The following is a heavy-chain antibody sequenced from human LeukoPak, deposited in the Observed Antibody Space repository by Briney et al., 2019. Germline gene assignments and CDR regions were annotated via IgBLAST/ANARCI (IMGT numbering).Heavy chain of an antibody. CDR1: GFTFSSYG. CDR3: AKDWYSSSWYPSYYYYYMDV. V-gene: IGHV3-30*02. CDR2: IRYDGSNK. D-gene: IGHD6-13*01. Sequence: GGSLRLSCAASGFTFSSYGMHWVRQAPGKGLEWVAFIRYDGSNKYYADSVKGRFTISRDNSKNTLYLQMNSLRAEDTAVYYCAKDWYSSSWYPSYYYYYMDVWGKGTTVTISS. J-gene: IGHJ6*03.